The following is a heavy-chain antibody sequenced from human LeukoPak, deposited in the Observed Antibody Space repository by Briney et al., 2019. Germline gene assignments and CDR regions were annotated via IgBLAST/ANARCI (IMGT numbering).Heavy chain of an antibody. CDR1: GFTFSSYA. V-gene: IGHV3-21*06. Sequence: TAGGSLRLSCAASGFTFSSYAMNWVRQAPGKGLEWASSISTTSRFIYYIDSAKGRFTISRDNAKNTLYLQMNSLRDDDTAVYYCARERAQWLGELPRYGMDVWGQGTTVTVSS. D-gene: IGHD3-10*01. J-gene: IGHJ6*02. CDR3: ARERAQWLGELPRYGMDV. CDR2: ISTTSRFI.